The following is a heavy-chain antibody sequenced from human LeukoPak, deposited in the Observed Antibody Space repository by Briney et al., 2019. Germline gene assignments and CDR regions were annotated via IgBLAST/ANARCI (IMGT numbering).Heavy chain of an antibody. CDR1: GFTFSSYW. CDR2: INSVVNST. V-gene: IGHV3-74*01. D-gene: IGHD6-19*01. CDR3: ARPWGSGWYFFDY. J-gene: IGHJ4*02. Sequence: GGSLRLSCTASGFTFSSYWMHWVRQTPGKGLVWVSRINSVVNSTSYADSVKGRFTISRDNAKNTLYLQMNSLRVEDTAVYYCARPWGSGWYFFDYWGQGTLVTVSS.